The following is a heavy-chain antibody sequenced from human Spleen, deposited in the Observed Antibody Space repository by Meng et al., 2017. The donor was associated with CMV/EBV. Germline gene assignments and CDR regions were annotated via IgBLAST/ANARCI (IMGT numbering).Heavy chain of an antibody. J-gene: IGHJ6*02. Sequence: ASVKVSCKASGYTFTSYGISWVRQAPGQGLQWMGWINTYNSNTNYAHSLQGRVTMTTDTSTNTAYLELRSLRSDDTAVYYCARDSSHSYHDSGGYYYYSYGMDVWGQGTTVTVSS. D-gene: IGHD3-22*01. V-gene: IGHV1-18*01. CDR2: INTYNSNT. CDR1: GYTFTSYG. CDR3: ARDSSHSYHDSGGYYYYSYGMDV.